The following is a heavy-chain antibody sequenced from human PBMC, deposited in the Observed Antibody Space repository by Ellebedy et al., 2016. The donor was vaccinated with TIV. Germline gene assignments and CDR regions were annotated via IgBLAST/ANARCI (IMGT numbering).Heavy chain of an antibody. CDR1: GFPFDIYW. CDR2: MRNDGGEK. D-gene: IGHD1-20*01. J-gene: IGHJ4*02. CDR3: ARDNWNGLTSDY. V-gene: IGHV3-7*04. Sequence: GESLKISCAASGFPFDIYWMSWVRQAPGKGLEWVANMRNDGGEKYYVDSVKGRFTISRENAKNSLYLQMDSLRVEDTALYYCARDNWNGLTSDYWGQGTLVTVSS.